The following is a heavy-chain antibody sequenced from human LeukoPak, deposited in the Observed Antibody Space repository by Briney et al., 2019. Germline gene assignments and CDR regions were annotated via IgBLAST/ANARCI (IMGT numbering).Heavy chain of an antibody. CDR3: AASYYDFWSGQIYDI. D-gene: IGHD3-3*01. CDR2: IIPIFGTA. Sequence: GSSVKVSCKASGGTFSSYAISWMLQAPGQGLEWMGGIIPIFGTANYAQKFQGRVTITADESTSTAYMELSSLRSEDTAVYYCAASYYDFWSGQIYDIWGQGTMVTVSS. CDR1: GGTFSSYA. V-gene: IGHV1-69*01. J-gene: IGHJ3*02.